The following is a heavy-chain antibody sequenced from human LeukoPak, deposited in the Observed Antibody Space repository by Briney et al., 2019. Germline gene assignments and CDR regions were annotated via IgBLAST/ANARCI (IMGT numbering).Heavy chain of an antibody. Sequence: PSETLSLTCTVSGGSISSSSYYWGWIRQPPGKGLEWIGSIYYSGSTYYNPSLKSRVTISVDTSKNQFSLKLSSVTAADTAVYYCARGDYYDSSGYQSPSFDYWGQGTLVTVSS. J-gene: IGHJ4*02. CDR1: GGSISSSSYY. V-gene: IGHV4-39*01. CDR2: IYYSGST. CDR3: ARGDYYDSSGYQSPSFDY. D-gene: IGHD3-22*01.